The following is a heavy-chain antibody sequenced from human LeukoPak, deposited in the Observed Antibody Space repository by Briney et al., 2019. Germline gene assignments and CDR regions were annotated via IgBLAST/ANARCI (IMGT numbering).Heavy chain of an antibody. CDR2: IFYSGST. CDR3: GRHGVGPTGGKSDS. D-gene: IGHD1-26*01. Sequence: PSETLSLTCTTSGGSISNNNYYWGWIRQPPGKGLEWIGSIFYSGSTYYNPSLKSRVTISVDTSKNQFSLKLTSLTTADTAVYYCGRHGVGPTGGKSDSWGQGALVTVSS. V-gene: IGHV4-39*01. J-gene: IGHJ4*02. CDR1: GGSISNNNYY.